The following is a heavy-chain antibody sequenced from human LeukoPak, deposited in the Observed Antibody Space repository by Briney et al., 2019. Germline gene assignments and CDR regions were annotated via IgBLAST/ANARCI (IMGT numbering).Heavy chain of an antibody. CDR1: GYTFTGYY. CDR2: INPNNGGT. D-gene: IGHD3-22*01. J-gene: IGHJ3*02. V-gene: IGHV1-2*02. Sequence: ASVKVSCKASGYTFTGYYMHWVRQAPGQGLEWMGWINPNNGGTNYAQKFQGRVTMTRDTSISTAYMELSRLRSDDTAVYYCARVRVVVMAFDIWGQGTMVTVSS. CDR3: ARVRVVVMAFDI.